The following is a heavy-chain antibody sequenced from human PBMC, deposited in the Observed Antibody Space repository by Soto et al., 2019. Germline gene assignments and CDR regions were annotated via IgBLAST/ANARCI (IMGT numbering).Heavy chain of an antibody. J-gene: IGHJ6*03. CDR1: GGSFSGYY. CDR3: ARASRCTSCKKYYYYYMDV. V-gene: IGHV4-34*01. Sequence: SETLSLTCAVYGGSFSGYYWSWIRQPPGKGLEWIGEINHSGSTNYNPSLKSRVTISVDTSKNQFSLKLSSVTAADTAVYYCARASRCTSCKKYYYYYMDVWGKGTTVTVSS. CDR2: INHSGST. D-gene: IGHD2-2*01.